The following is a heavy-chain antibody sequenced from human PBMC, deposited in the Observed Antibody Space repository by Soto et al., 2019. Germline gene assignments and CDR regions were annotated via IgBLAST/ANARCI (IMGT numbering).Heavy chain of an antibody. CDR2: IKKDGSQK. V-gene: IGHV3-7*01. J-gene: IGHJ4*02. CDR1: GFTFSNYW. CDR3: VKEIASAQ. Sequence: EVQLVESGGGLVQPGGSLRLSCETSGFTFSNYWMTWVRQAPEKGLEWVANIKKDGSQKNFVDSVKGRFTISGDNAKNSLYLQMDSLRVEDTAIYYCVKEIASAQWGQGTLVTVSS. D-gene: IGHD6-25*01.